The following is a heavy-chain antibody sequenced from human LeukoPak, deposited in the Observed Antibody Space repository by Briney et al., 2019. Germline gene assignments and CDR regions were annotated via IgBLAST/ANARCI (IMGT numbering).Heavy chain of an antibody. CDR2: ISFDGSNH. V-gene: IGHV3-30*14. Sequence: GGSLRLSCAASGFTFRNHAMHWVRQAPGKGLEWVAIISFDGSNHYFADSVKGRFTISRDNSKNTLYLQMSSLRAEDTAVYYCVISYYFDYWGQGTLVTVSS. CDR1: GFTFRNHA. D-gene: IGHD2/OR15-2a*01. CDR3: VISYYFDY. J-gene: IGHJ4*02.